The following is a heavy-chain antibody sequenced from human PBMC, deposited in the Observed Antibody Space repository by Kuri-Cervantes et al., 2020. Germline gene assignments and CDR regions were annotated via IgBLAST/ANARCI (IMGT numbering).Heavy chain of an antibody. J-gene: IGHJ4*02. D-gene: IGHD5-12*01. CDR1: GYSFTSYW. CDR2: IYPGDSDT. CDR3: ARHGGGNSAHDYDY. V-gene: IGHV5-51*01. Sequence: KVSCKGPGYSFTSYWIGWVRQMPGKGLEWMGIIYPGDSDTRYSPSFQGQVTISADKSISTAYLQWSGLKAADSAMYYCARHGGGNSAHDYDYWGQGTLVTVSS.